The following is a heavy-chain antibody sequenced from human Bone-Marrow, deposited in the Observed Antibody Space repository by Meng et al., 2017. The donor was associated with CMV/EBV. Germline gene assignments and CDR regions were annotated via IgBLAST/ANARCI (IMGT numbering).Heavy chain of an antibody. CDR1: GDTFNKYV. CDR3: VASEEFYHFRSGWEWYYHYGMDV. V-gene: IGHV1-69*10. J-gene: IGHJ6*02. Sequence: ASVKVSCKASGDTFNKYVTSWVRQAPGQGLEWMGGIIPMRSVTNYAQKFQGRVTIIADTSTATVYMELSSLRSEDTAMYYCVASEEFYHFRSGWEWYYHYGMDVWGPGTTVTVSS. D-gene: IGHD3-3*02. CDR2: IIPMRSVT.